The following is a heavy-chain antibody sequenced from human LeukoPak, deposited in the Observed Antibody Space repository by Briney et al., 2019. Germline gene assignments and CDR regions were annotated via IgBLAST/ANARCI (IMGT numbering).Heavy chain of an antibody. CDR3: AREVAYSRSLDY. D-gene: IGHD6-13*01. V-gene: IGHV4-38-2*02. Sequence: SETLSLTCTVSGYSISSGYYWGWIRQPPGKGLEWIGSIYHSGSTYYNPSLKSRVTISVDTSKNHFSLRLSSVTAADTAVYYCAREVAYSRSLDYWGQGTLVTVSS. J-gene: IGHJ4*02. CDR2: IYHSGST. CDR1: GYSISSGYY.